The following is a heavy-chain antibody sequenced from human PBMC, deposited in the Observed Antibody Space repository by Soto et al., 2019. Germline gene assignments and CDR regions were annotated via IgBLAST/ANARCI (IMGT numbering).Heavy chain of an antibody. CDR2: IHYSGNT. J-gene: IGHJ5*01. V-gene: IGHV4-59*01. CDR3: AGDSRLGCPDS. Sequence: QVQLQESGPGLVKPSETLTLTYTVSGGSISSSYWSWIRQPPGKGLEWIGYIHYSGNTKYNPSLKSRITISIDTSKNQFSLKLSSVTDADTAVYYCAGDSRLGCPDSWGQGTLVTVSS. CDR1: GGSISSSY. D-gene: IGHD2-8*01.